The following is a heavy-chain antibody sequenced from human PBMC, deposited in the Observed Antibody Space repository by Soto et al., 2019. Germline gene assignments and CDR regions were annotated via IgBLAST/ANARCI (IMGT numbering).Heavy chain of an antibody. J-gene: IGHJ5*02. CDR2: ISNTGGGT. D-gene: IGHD2-15*01. CDR3: AIGRRKTSGSNTCFDP. CDR1: GVTFSTYA. Sequence: GGSLRLSCAASGVTFSTYAMNWVRQAPGKGLERISTISNTGGGTFYADSVKGRFTISRDNSNNTVYLQMHSLRAEDTAVYFCAIGRRKTSGSNTCFDPWRRGTLVSVTS. V-gene: IGHV3-23*01.